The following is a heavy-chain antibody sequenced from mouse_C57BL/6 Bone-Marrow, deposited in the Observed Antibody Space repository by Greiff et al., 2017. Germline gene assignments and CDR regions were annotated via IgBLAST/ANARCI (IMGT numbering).Heavy chain of an antibody. CDR2: IDPSDSYT. CDR1: GYTFTSYW. J-gene: IGHJ3*01. CDR3: ARWGYYGSSLAWFAY. Sequence: QVQLQQPGAELVKPGASVKLSCKASGYTFTSYWMQWVKQRPGQGLEWIGEIDPSDSYTNYNQKFKGKATFTVDTSSSTAYMQLSSLTSEDSAVYYCARWGYYGSSLAWFAYWGQGTLVTVSA. D-gene: IGHD1-1*01. V-gene: IGHV1-50*01.